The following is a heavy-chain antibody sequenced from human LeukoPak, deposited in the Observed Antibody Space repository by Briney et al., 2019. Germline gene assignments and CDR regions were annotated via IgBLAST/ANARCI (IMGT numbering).Heavy chain of an antibody. Sequence: GGSLRLSCEASGFTFSSYWMYWVRQAPGKGLVWVSLIKIDGKTNYSDSVKGRFTISRDNAKTTVSLQMNSLRADDTGVYYCAGAPSEVGSYYPEYFRHWGQGNLVTVSS. D-gene: IGHD3-10*01. CDR3: AGAPSEVGSYYPEYFRH. V-gene: IGHV3-74*01. CDR1: GFTFSSYW. CDR2: IKIDGKT. J-gene: IGHJ1*01.